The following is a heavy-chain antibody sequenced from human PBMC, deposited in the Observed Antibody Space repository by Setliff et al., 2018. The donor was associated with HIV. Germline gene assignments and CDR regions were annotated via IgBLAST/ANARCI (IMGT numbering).Heavy chain of an antibody. CDR1: GGSISGYY. CDR3: ARGRSRYYYDGSGYYVDY. J-gene: IGHJ4*02. CDR2: IYNTGST. V-gene: IGHV4-59*01. D-gene: IGHD3-22*01. Sequence: SETLSLTCTVSGGSISGYYCKWIRQPPEKGLEWIAYIYNTGSTNCNPSLKGRVTLSVDTSKNQLSLKLSSVTAADTAVYYCARGRSRYYYDGSGYYVDYWGQGTLVTVSS.